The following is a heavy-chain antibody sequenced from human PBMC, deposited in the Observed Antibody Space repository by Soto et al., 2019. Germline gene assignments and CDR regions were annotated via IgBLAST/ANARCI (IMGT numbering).Heavy chain of an antibody. D-gene: IGHD2-15*01. V-gene: IGHV4-34*01. CDR3: ARGPGGGRWPRGLIDY. CDR1: GGSFSGYY. Sequence: QVQLQQWGAGLLKPSETLSLTCAVYGGSFSGYYWSWIRQPPGKGLEWIGEINHSGSTNYNPSLKSRVTISVDTSKNQFSLKLSSVTAADTAVYYCARGPGGGRWPRGLIDYCGQGTLVTVSS. CDR2: INHSGST. J-gene: IGHJ4*02.